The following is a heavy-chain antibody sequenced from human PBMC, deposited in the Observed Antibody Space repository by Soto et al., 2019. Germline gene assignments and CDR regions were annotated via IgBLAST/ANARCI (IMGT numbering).Heavy chain of an antibody. CDR1: GDSVSNGDYS. J-gene: IGHJ4*02. Sequence: SETLSLTCSVSGDSVSNGDYSWSWIRQPPGKGLEWIGYIYYSGSTYYNPSLKSRVTISVDTSKNQFSLKLSSVTAADTAVYYCARVMTAMLDYWGQGTLVTVSS. V-gene: IGHV4-30-4*01. CDR3: ARVMTAMLDY. D-gene: IGHD5-18*01. CDR2: IYYSGST.